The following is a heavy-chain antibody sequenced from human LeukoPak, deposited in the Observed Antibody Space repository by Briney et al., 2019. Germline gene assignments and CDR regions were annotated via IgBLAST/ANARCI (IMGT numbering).Heavy chain of an antibody. Sequence: GGSLRLSCVASGFMFSDYAMSWVRQAPGKGLEWVSSISSSGGTTFYADSVKGRFTISRDLFKNTVYLQMNSLRAEDTAVYYCAKTTTGYSSGRFPGWPVDYWGQGTLVTVSS. J-gene: IGHJ4*02. CDR1: GFMFSDYA. D-gene: IGHD6-19*01. CDR2: ISSSGGTT. CDR3: AKTTTGYSSGRFPGWPVDY. V-gene: IGHV3-23*01.